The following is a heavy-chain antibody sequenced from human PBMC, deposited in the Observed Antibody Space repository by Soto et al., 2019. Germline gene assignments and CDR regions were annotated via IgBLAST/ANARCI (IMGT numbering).Heavy chain of an antibody. Sequence: PGESLKISCNCSGYNFSIQCIAWVRQKPGKGLEWMGIVYPGDAETRYSPSFQGQVTMSADKSIDTAYLQWSSLKASDTAIYYCAKSEVLEIWGQGTMVTVSS. CDR3: AKSEVLEI. CDR2: VYPGDAET. J-gene: IGHJ3*02. CDR1: GYNFSIQC. V-gene: IGHV5-51*01.